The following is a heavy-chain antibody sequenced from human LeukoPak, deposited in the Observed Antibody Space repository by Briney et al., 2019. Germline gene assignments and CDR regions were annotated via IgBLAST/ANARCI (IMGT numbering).Heavy chain of an antibody. CDR2: MYHSGST. J-gene: IGHJ4*02. V-gene: IGHV4-38-2*01. D-gene: IGHD6-19*01. CDR3: VRHPRYSTGWAIDY. Sequence: PSETLSLTCAVSGYSISNAYYWGWIRQPPGKGLEWIASMYHSGSTYYNPSLKSRVTISVDTSKNQFSLKLNSVTAADTVVYYCVRHPRYSTGWAIDYWGQGTLVTVSS. CDR1: GYSISNAYY.